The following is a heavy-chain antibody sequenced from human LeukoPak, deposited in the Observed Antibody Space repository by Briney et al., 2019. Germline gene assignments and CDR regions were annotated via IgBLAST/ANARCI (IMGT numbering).Heavy chain of an antibody. D-gene: IGHD4-23*01. CDR3: TKKNSGPDPFDL. Sequence: SGGSLRLSCVASAFTFINYAISWVRQAPGKGLEWVAGINTDGGDTGYADSVKGRLTISRDNSKNTVYLEMNSLSVEDTPIYYCTKKNSGPDPFDLWGQGTLVTVSS. V-gene: IGHV3-23*01. CDR1: AFTFINYA. J-gene: IGHJ4*02. CDR2: INTDGGDT.